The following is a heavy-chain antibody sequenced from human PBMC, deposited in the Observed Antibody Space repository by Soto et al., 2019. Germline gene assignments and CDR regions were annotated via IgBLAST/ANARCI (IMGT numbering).Heavy chain of an antibody. Sequence: QVQLVESGGGVVQPGRSLRLSCAASGFTFSSYGMHWVRQAPGQGLEWVAVIWDDGSNKYYADSVKGRFTISRDNSKNTLYLQMNSLRAEDTDLYYCARVSPLYYFDSWGQGTLVTVSS. CDR1: GFTFSSYG. V-gene: IGHV3-33*01. CDR2: IWDDGSNK. CDR3: ARVSPLYYFDS. J-gene: IGHJ4*02.